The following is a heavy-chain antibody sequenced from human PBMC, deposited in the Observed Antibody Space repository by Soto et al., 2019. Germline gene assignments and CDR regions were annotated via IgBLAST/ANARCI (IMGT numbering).Heavy chain of an antibody. CDR2: IKQDGSEK. D-gene: IGHD4-17*01. V-gene: IGHV3-7*03. CDR3: ARVYGDYALSK. CDR1: DLPFSGFW. Sequence: GPLSPSCAASDLPFSGFWMSWVGQAPGKGLEWVANIKQDGSEKYYVDSVKGRLTISRDNAKNSLYLQMNSLRAEDTAVYYCARVYGDYALSKWGQGTLVTVSS. J-gene: IGHJ4*02.